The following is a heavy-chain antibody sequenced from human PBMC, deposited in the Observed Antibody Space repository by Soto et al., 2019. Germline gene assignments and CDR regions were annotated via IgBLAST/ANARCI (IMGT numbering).Heavy chain of an antibody. V-gene: IGHV1-46*02. D-gene: IGHD2-21*02. CDR2: IHPSGGGS. CDR1: GYTLNTYY. Sequence: GASVKVPCKPSGYTLNTYYLHWVRQAPGQGLEWMGIIHPSGGGSTYAQKFLGRVTMTRDTSTSTVFMELSSLRSADTAVYYCARGGHIAVVTASFDYWGQGTLVTVSS. CDR3: ARGGHIAVVTASFDY. J-gene: IGHJ4*02.